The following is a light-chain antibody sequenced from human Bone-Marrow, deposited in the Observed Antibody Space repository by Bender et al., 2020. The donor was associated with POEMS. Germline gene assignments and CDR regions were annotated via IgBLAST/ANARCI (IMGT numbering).Light chain of an antibody. CDR3: SSYTSNSLMV. V-gene: IGLV2-14*03. CDR2: DVH. CDR1: SSDIGAYKY. Sequence: QSALTQPASVSGSPGQSITISCTGTSSDIGAYKYVSWYQQLPGKAPRLLVFDVHIRPTGSSTRFSGSKSGNTASLTISGLQPEDEAEYYCSSYTSNSLMVFGGGTKVTVL. J-gene: IGLJ2*01.